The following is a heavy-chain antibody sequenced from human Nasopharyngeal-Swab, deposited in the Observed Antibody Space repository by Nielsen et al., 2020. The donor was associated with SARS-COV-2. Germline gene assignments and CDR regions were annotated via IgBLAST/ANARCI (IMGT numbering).Heavy chain of an antibody. D-gene: IGHD2-15*01. Sequence: GGSLRLSCAASGFTFDDYTMHWVRQAPGKGLEWVSLISWDGGSTYYADSVKGRFTISRDNSKNSLYLQMNRLRTEDTALYYCAMIGGSVIDYWGQGTLVTVSS. CDR2: ISWDGGST. CDR3: AMIGGSVIDY. J-gene: IGHJ4*02. V-gene: IGHV3-43*01. CDR1: GFTFDDYT.